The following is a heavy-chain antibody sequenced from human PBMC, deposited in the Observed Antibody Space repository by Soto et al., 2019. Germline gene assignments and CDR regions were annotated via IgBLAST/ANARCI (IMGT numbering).Heavy chain of an antibody. CDR2: ISAYNGNT. D-gene: IGHD2-15*01. V-gene: IGHV1-18*01. CDR1: GYTFTSYG. Sequence: GASVKVSCKASGYTFTSYGISWVRQAPGQGLEWMGWISAYNGNTNYAQKLQGRVTMTTDTSTTTAYMELRRLRSDDTAVYYCARARGYGIVTNYYYYDMDVWGQGTTVTVSS. CDR3: ARARGYGIVTNYYYYDMDV. J-gene: IGHJ6*02.